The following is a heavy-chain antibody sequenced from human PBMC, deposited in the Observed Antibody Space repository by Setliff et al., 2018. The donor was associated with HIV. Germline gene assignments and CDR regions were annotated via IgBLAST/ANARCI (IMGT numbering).Heavy chain of an antibody. D-gene: IGHD3-10*01. V-gene: IGHV3-15*01. CDR1: GFTFSDYY. J-gene: IGHJ4*02. CDR2: IKSKTDGGTT. CDR3: TTAVAQNWYGSGNENY. Sequence: GALRLSCAASGFTFSDYYMSWIRQAPGKGLEWVGRIKSKTDGGTTDYAAPVKGRFTISRDDSKNTLYLQMNSLKIEDTALYYCTTAVAQNWYGSGNENYWGQGTLVTVSS.